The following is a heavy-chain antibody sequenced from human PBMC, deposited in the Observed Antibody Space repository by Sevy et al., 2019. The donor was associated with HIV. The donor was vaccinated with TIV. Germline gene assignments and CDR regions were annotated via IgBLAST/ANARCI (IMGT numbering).Heavy chain of an antibody. Sequence: GGSLRLSCAASGFTFSTYEMNWVRQAPGKGLEWVSYITSSGSAIYYADCVKGRFTISRDNAKKSLYLQMNSLRAEDTAIYYCARARDYYDSTGPYFFDYRGQGTLVTVSS. CDR1: GFTFSTYE. CDR3: ARARDYYDSTGPYFFDY. D-gene: IGHD3-22*01. J-gene: IGHJ4*02. CDR2: ITSSGSAI. V-gene: IGHV3-48*03.